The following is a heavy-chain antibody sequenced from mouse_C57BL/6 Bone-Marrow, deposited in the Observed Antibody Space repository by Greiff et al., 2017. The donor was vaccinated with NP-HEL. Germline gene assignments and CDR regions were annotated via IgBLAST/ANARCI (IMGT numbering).Heavy chain of an antibody. Sequence: QVQLQQSGPELVKPGASVKISCKASGYAFSSSWMNWVKQRPGKGLEWIGRIYPGDGDTNYNGKFKGKATLTADKSSSTAYMQLSSLTSEDSAVYFCAITTVARDYAMDYWGQGTSVTVSS. CDR3: AITTVARDYAMDY. CDR1: GYAFSSSW. V-gene: IGHV1-82*01. CDR2: IYPGDGDT. D-gene: IGHD1-1*01. J-gene: IGHJ4*01.